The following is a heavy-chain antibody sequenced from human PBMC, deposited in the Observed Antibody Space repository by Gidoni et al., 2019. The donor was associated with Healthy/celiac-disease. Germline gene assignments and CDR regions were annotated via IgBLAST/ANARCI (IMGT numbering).Heavy chain of an antibody. CDR2: INAGNGNT. J-gene: IGHJ4*02. CDR3: ARDVPYYDILTGGFDY. V-gene: IGHV1-3*01. CDR1: GYPFTSYA. Sequence: QVQLVQSGAEVKKPGASVKVSCKASGYPFTSYAMHWVRQAPGQRLEWMGWINAGNGNTKYSQKFQGRVTITRDTSASTVYMELSSLRSEDTAVYYCARDVPYYDILTGGFDYWGQGTLDTVSS. D-gene: IGHD3-9*01.